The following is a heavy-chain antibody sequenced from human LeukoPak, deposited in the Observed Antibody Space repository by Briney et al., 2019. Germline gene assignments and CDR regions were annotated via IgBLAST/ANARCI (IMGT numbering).Heavy chain of an antibody. CDR1: GYTFTSYD. CDR3: ARGLLYYYDSSGPLRDY. CDR2: MNPNSGNT. J-gene: IGHJ4*02. V-gene: IGHV1-8*01. D-gene: IGHD3-22*01. Sequence: ASVKVSCKASGYTFTSYDINWVRQATGQGLEWMGWMNPNSGNTGYAQKFQGRVTMTRNTSISTAYMELSSLRSEDTAVYYCARGLLYYYDSSGPLRDYWGQGTLVTVSS.